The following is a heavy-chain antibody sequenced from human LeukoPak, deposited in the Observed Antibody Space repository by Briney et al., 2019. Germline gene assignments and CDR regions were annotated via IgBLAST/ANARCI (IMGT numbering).Heavy chain of an antibody. CDR1: GFTFSNYA. D-gene: IGHD1-26*01. J-gene: IGHJ4*02. CDR2: ISYDGSNK. V-gene: IGHV3-30-3*01. Sequence: GGSLRLSCAASGFTFSNYAMHWVRQAPGKGLEWVAVISYDGSNKYNADSVKGRFTISRDNSKNTLYLQMNSLRAEDTAVYYCARDLSGSYNFDYWGQGTLVTVSS. CDR3: ARDLSGSYNFDY.